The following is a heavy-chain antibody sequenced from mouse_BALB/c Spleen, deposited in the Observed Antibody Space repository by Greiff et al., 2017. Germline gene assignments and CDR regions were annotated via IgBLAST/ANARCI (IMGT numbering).Heavy chain of an antibody. CDR3: ARSTTVVAPAMDY. J-gene: IGHJ4*01. V-gene: IGHV5-17*02. CDR2: ISSGSSTI. CDR1: GFTFSSFG. Sequence: DVMLVESGGGLVQPGGSRKLSCAASGFTFSSFGMHWVRQAPEKGLEWVAYISSGSSTIYYADTVKGRFTISRDNPKNTLFLQMTSLRSEDTAMYYCARSTTVVAPAMDYWGQGTSVTVSS. D-gene: IGHD1-1*01.